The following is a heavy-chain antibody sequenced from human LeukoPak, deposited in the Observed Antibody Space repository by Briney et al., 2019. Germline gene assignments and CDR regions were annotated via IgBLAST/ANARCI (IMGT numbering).Heavy chain of an antibody. CDR3: ARDPFYGDADFGS. J-gene: IGHJ4*01. Sequence: GGSLRLSCAASGFTFSNYWVHWVRQAPGKGLVWVSRIKSDGSSTTYADSVKGRFTISRDNAKNMVYLQMNSLRAEDTAVYYCARDPFYGDADFGSWGQEPWSPSPQ. CDR2: IKSDGSST. CDR1: GFTFSNYW. D-gene: IGHD4-17*01. V-gene: IGHV3-74*01.